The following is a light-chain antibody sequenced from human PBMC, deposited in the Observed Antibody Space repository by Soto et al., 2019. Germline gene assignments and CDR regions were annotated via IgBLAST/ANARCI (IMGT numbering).Light chain of an antibody. CDR1: SSDVGSYNL. Sequence: QSALTQPASVSGSPGQSITISCTGTSSDVGSYNLVSWYQQHPGKAPKLMIYEVSKRPSGVSNRFSGSKSGNTASLIISGLQAEDEADYYCCSYAGSSTGHVVFGGGTKVTVL. J-gene: IGLJ2*01. CDR2: EVS. V-gene: IGLV2-23*02. CDR3: CSYAGSSTGHVV.